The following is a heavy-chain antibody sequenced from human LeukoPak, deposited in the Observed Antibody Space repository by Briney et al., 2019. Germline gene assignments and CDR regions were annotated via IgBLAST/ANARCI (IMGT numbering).Heavy chain of an antibody. CDR3: ARRVVGATSENWFDP. CDR1: GYSFTSYW. V-gene: IGHV5-51*01. CDR2: IYPGDSDT. D-gene: IGHD1-26*01. J-gene: IGHJ5*02. Sequence: PGESLKISCKGSGYSFTSYWIGWVRQMPGKGLEWMGIIYPGDSDTRYSPSFQGQVTISADKSISTAYLQWSSLKASDTAMYYCARRVVGATSENWFDPRGQGTLVTVSS.